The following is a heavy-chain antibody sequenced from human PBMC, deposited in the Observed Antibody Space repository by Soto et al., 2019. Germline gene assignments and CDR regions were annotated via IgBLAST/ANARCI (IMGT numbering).Heavy chain of an antibody. CDR1: GFTFSSYG. CDR2: ISYDGSNK. CDR3: AKGRDGVVVTNWFDP. Sequence: QVQLVESGGGVVQPGRSLRLSCAASGFTFSSYGMHWVRQAPGKGLEWVAVISYDGSNKYYADSVKGRFTISRDNSKNPLYLQMNSLRAEDTAVYYCAKGRDGVVVTNWFDPWGQGTLVTVSS. V-gene: IGHV3-30*18. J-gene: IGHJ5*02. D-gene: IGHD3-22*01.